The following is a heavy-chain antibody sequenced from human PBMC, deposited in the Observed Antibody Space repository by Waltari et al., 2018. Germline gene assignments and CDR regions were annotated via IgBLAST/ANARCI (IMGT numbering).Heavy chain of an antibody. V-gene: IGHV3-30*01. J-gene: IGHJ4*02. CDR2: MSYDGSNK. CDR1: GFTFSSYA. Sequence: QVQLVESGGGVVQPGRSLRLSCAASGFTFSSYAMHWVRQAPGKGRGWVAVMSYDGSNKGYGDAVKGRFTISRDKSKSALYLQMDSLRAEDTAGYDWARGGVWGQRFLPCDYWGQGTLVTVAS. D-gene: IGHD1-26*01. CDR3: ARGGVWGQRFLPCDY.